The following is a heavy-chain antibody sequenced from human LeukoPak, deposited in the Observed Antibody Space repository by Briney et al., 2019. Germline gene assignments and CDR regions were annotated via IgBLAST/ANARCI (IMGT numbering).Heavy chain of an antibody. Sequence: GGSLRLSCAASGFTFSTYGMHRVRQAPGKGLDWVAVIWYDGSNKYYADSVKGRFTISRDNSKNMLYLQMNSLTAEDTAVYYCARAVGPFDYWGQGTLVTVSS. CDR1: GFTFSTYG. D-gene: IGHD2-15*01. CDR3: ARAVGPFDY. CDR2: IWYDGSNK. J-gene: IGHJ4*02. V-gene: IGHV3-33*01.